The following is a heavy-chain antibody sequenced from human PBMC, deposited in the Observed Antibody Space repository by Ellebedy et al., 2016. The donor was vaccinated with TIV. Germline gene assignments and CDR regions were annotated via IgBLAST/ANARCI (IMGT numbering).Heavy chain of an antibody. CDR3: AGGISVAGTSLGF. Sequence: GESLKISCAASGFTVSSNYMSWVRQAPGRGLEWVSTIYSSGGTYYAGSVKGRFTISRDNSKNTLYLQMNSLRAEDTAVYYCAGGISVAGTSLGFWGQGVLVTVSS. D-gene: IGHD6-19*01. CDR1: GFTVSSNY. V-gene: IGHV3-53*01. CDR2: IYSSGGT. J-gene: IGHJ4*02.